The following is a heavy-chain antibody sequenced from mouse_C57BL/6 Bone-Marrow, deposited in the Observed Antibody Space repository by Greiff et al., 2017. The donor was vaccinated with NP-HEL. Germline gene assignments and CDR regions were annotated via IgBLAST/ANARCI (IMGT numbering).Heavy chain of an antibody. V-gene: IGHV1-80*01. CDR2: IYPGAGDT. D-gene: IGHD1-1*01. Sequence: VQLQQSGAELVKPGASVTISCKASGYAFSSYWMNWVKQRPGKGLEWIGQIYPGAGDTNYNGKFKGKATLTADKSASTAYMQLRSLTSEDSAVDFGARDYYGSSYGWFAYWGQGTLVTVSA. CDR1: GYAFSSYW. J-gene: IGHJ3*01. CDR3: ARDYYGSSYGWFAY.